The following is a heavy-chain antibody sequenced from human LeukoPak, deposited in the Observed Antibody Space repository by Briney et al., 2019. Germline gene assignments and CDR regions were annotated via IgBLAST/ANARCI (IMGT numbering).Heavy chain of an antibody. D-gene: IGHD2-15*01. CDR1: GDTFSSYA. CDR3: ARENCSGGSCYRYYYYGMDV. Sequence: GASVKVSCKASGDTFSSYAISWVRQAPGQGLEWMGGIIPIFGTANYAQKFQGRVTITADESTSTAYMELSSLRSEDTAVYYCARENCSGGSCYRYYYYGMDVWGQGTTVTVSS. CDR2: IIPIFGTA. V-gene: IGHV1-69*13. J-gene: IGHJ6*02.